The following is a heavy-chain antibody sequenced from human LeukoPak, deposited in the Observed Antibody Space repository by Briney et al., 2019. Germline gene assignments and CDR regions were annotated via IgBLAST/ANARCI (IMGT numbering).Heavy chain of an antibody. CDR2: ISGSGGSI. D-gene: IGHD6-6*01. Sequence: GGSLRLSCAASGFTFIGYAMSWVRQAPGKGLEWVSGISGSGGSIYYADSVKGRFTISRDNSQNTLYLQMDSLRVEDTAVYYCARGARLYSSSSGLGEYWGQGTLVTVSS. CDR3: ARGARLYSSSSGLGEY. CDR1: GFTFIGYA. V-gene: IGHV3-23*01. J-gene: IGHJ4*02.